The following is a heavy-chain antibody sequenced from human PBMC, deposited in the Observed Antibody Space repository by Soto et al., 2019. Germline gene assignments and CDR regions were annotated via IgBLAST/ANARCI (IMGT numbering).Heavy chain of an antibody. CDR2: IIPIFGTA. J-gene: IGHJ5*02. CDR1: GGTFSSYA. CDR3: ALRVVGAAKWFDP. D-gene: IGHD1-26*01. V-gene: IGHV1-69*13. Sequence: SVKVSCKASGGTFSSYAISWVRQAPGQGLEWMGGIIPIFGTANYAQKFQGRVTITADESASTAYMELSSLRSEDTAVYYCALRVVGAAKWFDPWGQGTLVTVSS.